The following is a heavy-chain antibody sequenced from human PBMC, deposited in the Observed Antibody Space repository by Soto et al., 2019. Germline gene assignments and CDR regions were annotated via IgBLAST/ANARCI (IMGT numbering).Heavy chain of an antibody. CDR1: GVTFSSYA. CDR3: ARDRVGATSGFDY. D-gene: IGHD1-26*01. J-gene: IGHJ4*02. CDR2: IIPIFGTA. V-gene: IGHV1-69*13. Sequence: SVKVSCKASGVTFSSYAISWVRQAPVQGLEWMGWIIPIFGTANYAQKFQGRVTITADESTSKAYMELSSLRSEDTAVYYCARDRVGATSGFDYWGQGTLVKVSS.